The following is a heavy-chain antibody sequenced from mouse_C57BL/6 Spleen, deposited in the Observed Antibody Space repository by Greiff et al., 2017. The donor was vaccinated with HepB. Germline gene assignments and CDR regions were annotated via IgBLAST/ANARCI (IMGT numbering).Heavy chain of an antibody. V-gene: IGHV1-15*01. CDR1: GYTFTDYE. J-gene: IGHJ4*01. CDR3: TRGAIYDYDGGGYAMDY. Sequence: QVQLQQSGAELVRPGASVTLSCKASGYTFTDYEMHWVKQTPVHGLEWIGAIDPETGGTAYNQKFKGKAILTADKSSSTAYMELRSLTSEDSAVYYCTRGAIYDYDGGGYAMDYWGQGTSVTVSS. D-gene: IGHD2-4*01. CDR2: IDPETGGT.